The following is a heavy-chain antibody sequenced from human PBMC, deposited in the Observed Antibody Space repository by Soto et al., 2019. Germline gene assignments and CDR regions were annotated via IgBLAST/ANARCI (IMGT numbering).Heavy chain of an antibody. Sequence: EVQLVESGGGLVKPGGSLRLSCAASGFTFSSYSMNWVRQAPGKGLEWVSSISSSSSYIYYADSVKGRFTISRDNAKNSLYLQMNSLRAEDTAVYYCARDLASQDQPTEVDYWGQGTLVTVSS. V-gene: IGHV3-21*01. J-gene: IGHJ4*02. CDR2: ISSSSSYI. CDR3: ARDLASQDQPTEVDY. D-gene: IGHD4-17*01. CDR1: GFTFSSYS.